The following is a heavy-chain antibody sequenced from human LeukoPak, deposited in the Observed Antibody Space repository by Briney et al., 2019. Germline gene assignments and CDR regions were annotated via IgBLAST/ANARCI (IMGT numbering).Heavy chain of an antibody. V-gene: IGHV3-21*01. CDR1: GFTFSSYS. Sequence: GGSLRLSCAASGFTFSSYSMNWVRQAPGKGLEWVSSISSSSSYIYYADSVKGRFTISGDNAKNSLYLQMNSLRAEDTAVYYCASSYYYDSSGFSGEDAFDIWGQGTMVTVSS. CDR2: ISSSSSYI. J-gene: IGHJ3*02. D-gene: IGHD3-22*01. CDR3: ASSYYYDSSGFSGEDAFDI.